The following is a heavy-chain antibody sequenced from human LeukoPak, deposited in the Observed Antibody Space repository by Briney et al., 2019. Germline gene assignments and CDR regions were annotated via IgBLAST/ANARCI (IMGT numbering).Heavy chain of an antibody. Sequence: SVKVSCKASGGTFSSYAISWVRQAPGQGLEWMGGIIPIFGTANYAQKFQGRVTITADEPTSTAYMELSSLRSEDTAVYYCARDLPSTNGVWVNWFDPWGQGTLVTVSS. J-gene: IGHJ5*02. CDR1: GGTFSSYA. CDR3: ARDLPSTNGVWVNWFDP. V-gene: IGHV1-69*01. CDR2: IIPIFGTA. D-gene: IGHD2-8*01.